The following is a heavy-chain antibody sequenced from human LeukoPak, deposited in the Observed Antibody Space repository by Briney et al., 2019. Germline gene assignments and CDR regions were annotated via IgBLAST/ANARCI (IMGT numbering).Heavy chain of an antibody. CDR3: ARLSSTGAGTEWFDP. D-gene: IGHD6-13*01. Sequence: GESLKISCKGSGYSFTSHWIGWVRQMPGKGLEWMGIIYPGDSDTRYSPSFQGQVTISADKSISTAYLQWSSLKASDTAMYYCARLSSTGAGTEWFDPWGQGTLVTVSS. V-gene: IGHV5-51*01. CDR2: IYPGDSDT. J-gene: IGHJ5*02. CDR1: GYSFTSHW.